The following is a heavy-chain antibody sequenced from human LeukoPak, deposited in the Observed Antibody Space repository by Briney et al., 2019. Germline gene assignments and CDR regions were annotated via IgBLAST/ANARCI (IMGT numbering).Heavy chain of an antibody. CDR2: ISGSGGST. Sequence: GGSLRLSCAASGFTFSSYGMSWVRQAPGKGLEWVSAISGSGGSTYYADSVKGRFTISRDNSKNTLYLQMNSLRAEDTAVYYCFDIAAVAGKDYWGQGTLVTVSS. CDR1: GFTFSSYG. CDR3: FDIAAVAGKDY. D-gene: IGHD6-19*01. V-gene: IGHV3-23*01. J-gene: IGHJ4*02.